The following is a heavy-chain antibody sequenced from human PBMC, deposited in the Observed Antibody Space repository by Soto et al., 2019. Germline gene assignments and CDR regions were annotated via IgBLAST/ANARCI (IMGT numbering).Heavy chain of an antibody. CDR2: INQSANT. CDR1: GGSFSGYY. V-gene: IGHV4-34*01. CDR3: ARPSEALNWDFHYGMQV. D-gene: IGHD1-26*01. Sequence: SETLSLTCAVSGGSFSGYYWTWIRQIPGKGLEWIGEINQSANTKYNPSLMSRVTMSVDTSRNQSSLKLRSVTAADTAVYYCARPSEALNWDFHYGMQVWGQGTSVTVSS. J-gene: IGHJ6*02.